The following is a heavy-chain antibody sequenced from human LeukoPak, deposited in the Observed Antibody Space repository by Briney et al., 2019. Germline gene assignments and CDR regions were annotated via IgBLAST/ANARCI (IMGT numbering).Heavy chain of an antibody. CDR2: ISSSSSTI. V-gene: IGHV3-48*04. J-gene: IGHJ4*02. Sequence: GGSLRLSCAASGFTFSSYSMNWVRQAPGKGLEWVSYISSSSSTIYYADSVKGRFTISRDNAKNSPYLQMNSLRAEDTAVYYCARDTYSSSWYRLGTLWYWGQGTLVTVSS. D-gene: IGHD6-13*01. CDR1: GFTFSSYS. CDR3: ARDTYSSSWYRLGTLWY.